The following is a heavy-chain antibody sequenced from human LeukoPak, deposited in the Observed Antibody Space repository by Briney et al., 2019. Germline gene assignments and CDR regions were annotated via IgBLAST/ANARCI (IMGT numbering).Heavy chain of an antibody. CDR1: GFTFSSYA. V-gene: IGHV3-30*04. Sequence: GRSLRLSCAASGFTFSSYAMHWVRQAPGKGLEWVAVISYDGSNKYYADSMKGRFTISRDNSKNTLYLQMNSLRAEDTAVYYCASGGFGELTDAFDIWGQGTMVTVSS. CDR3: ASGGFGELTDAFDI. J-gene: IGHJ3*02. D-gene: IGHD3-10*01. CDR2: ISYDGSNK.